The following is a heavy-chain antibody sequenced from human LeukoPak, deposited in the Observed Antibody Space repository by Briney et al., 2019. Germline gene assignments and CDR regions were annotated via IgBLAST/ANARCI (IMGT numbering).Heavy chain of an antibody. CDR3: ARDWPIVIADY. D-gene: IGHD2/OR15-2a*01. V-gene: IGHV1-18*01. J-gene: IGHJ4*02. CDR2: INANSGDT. Sequence: ASVTVSCKTSGYPFTNHGVSWVRQAPGPGLDLMGWINANSGDTNYAQRFQGRLTMTTDTSTTTAYMELRSLSSDDTAVYYCARDWPIVIADYWGQGTLVTVSS. CDR1: GYPFTNHG.